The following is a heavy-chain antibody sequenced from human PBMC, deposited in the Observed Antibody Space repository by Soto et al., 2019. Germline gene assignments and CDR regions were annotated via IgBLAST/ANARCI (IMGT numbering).Heavy chain of an antibody. CDR2: ISYDGSNK. Sequence: APGKGLEWVAVISYDGSNKYYADSVKGRFTISRDNSKNTLYLQMNSLRAEDTAVYYCAKEWVYDSSGWSFDYWGQGTLVTVSS. V-gene: IGHV3-30*18. CDR3: AKEWVYDSSGWSFDY. J-gene: IGHJ4*02. D-gene: IGHD3-22*01.